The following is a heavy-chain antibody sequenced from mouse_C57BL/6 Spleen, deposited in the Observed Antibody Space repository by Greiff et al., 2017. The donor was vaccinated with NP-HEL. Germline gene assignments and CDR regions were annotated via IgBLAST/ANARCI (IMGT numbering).Heavy chain of an antibody. CDR3: ARKEDYDYDGPFAY. V-gene: IGHV1-64*01. CDR2: IHPNSGST. CDR1: GYTFTSYW. Sequence: QVQLQQPGAELVKPGASVKLSCKASGYTFTSYWMHWVKQRPGQGLEWIGMIHPNSGSTNYNEKFKSKATLTVDKSSSTAYMQLSSLTSEDSAVYYCARKEDYDYDGPFAYWGQGTLVTVSA. D-gene: IGHD2-4*01. J-gene: IGHJ3*01.